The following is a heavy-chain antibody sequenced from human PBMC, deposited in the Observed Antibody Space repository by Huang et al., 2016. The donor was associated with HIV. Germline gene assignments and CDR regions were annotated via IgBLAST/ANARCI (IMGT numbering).Heavy chain of an antibody. Sequence: EVLLVESGGGLVKPGGSLRLSCAASGFTFKNYTMNWVRQAPGKVLEWVASISYSGSYIYYADALKGRFTISRDNAKNSVSLQMNSLRHDDTAVYYCATNYDILTGFEYWGRGTLVTVSS. CDR3: ATNYDILTGFEY. CDR2: ISYSGSYI. CDR1: GFTFKNYT. D-gene: IGHD3-9*01. V-gene: IGHV3-21*04. J-gene: IGHJ4*02.